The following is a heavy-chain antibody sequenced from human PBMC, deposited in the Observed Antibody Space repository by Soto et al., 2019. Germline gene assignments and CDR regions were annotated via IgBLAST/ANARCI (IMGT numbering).Heavy chain of an antibody. CDR3: ARSDYDFWSGSISDYYYYVMDV. V-gene: IGHV1-2*04. D-gene: IGHD3-3*01. CDR2: INPNSGGT. Sequence: ASVKVSCKASGYTFTGYYMHWVRQAPGQGLEWMGWINPNSGGTNYAQKFQGWVTMTRDTSISTAYMELSRLRSDDTAVYYCARSDYDFWSGSISDYYYYVMDVRGQGTTVTVSS. J-gene: IGHJ6*02. CDR1: GYTFTGYY.